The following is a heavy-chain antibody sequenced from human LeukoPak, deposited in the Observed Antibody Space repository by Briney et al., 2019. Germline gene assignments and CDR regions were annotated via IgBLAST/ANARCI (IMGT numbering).Heavy chain of an antibody. D-gene: IGHD2-15*01. CDR3: TRYCSGGACYAYDAFDI. CDR2: ISPYNGDS. J-gene: IGHJ3*02. Sequence: GASVKVSCKPSGFTFNTYDFNWVRQAPGQGLEWGGWISPYNGDSKYAQRLQGRVTMTTDASTSTAYMELRSLRSDDTAVYYCTRYCSGGACYAYDAFDIWGQGTMVTVSS. CDR1: GFTFNTYD. V-gene: IGHV1-18*01.